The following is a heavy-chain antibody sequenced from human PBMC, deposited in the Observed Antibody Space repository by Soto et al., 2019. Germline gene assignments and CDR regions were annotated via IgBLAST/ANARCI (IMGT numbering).Heavy chain of an antibody. CDR3: ARHSPDFDWLSQFDY. J-gene: IGHJ4*02. V-gene: IGHV4-59*08. D-gene: IGHD3-9*01. CDR2: IYYSGTT. CDR1: GGSISSYY. Sequence: PSETLSLTCTVSGGSISSYYWSWFRQPPGKGLEWIGYIYYSGTTSYNPSLKSRVTLSIDTSKNQLSLKLSSVTAADTAVYYCARHSPDFDWLSQFDYWGQGTLVTVSS.